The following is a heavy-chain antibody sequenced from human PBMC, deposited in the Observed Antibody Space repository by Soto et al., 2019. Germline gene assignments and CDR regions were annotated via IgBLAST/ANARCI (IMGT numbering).Heavy chain of an antibody. CDR1: GFTFSTYD. Sequence: EVQLLESGGGLVQPGGSLRLSCAASGFTFSTYDMSWVRQAPGKGLEWVSGISGSGGKTDYADSVKGRFTISRDNSKNTLYLQTNSVRAEDTAVYYCAKRNLYGSGTHDYWGQGSLVTDSP. V-gene: IGHV3-23*01. D-gene: IGHD3-10*01. J-gene: IGHJ4*02. CDR2: ISGSGGKT. CDR3: AKRNLYGSGTHDY.